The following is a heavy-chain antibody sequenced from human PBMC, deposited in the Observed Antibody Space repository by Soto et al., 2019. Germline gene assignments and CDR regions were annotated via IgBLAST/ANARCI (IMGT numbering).Heavy chain of an antibody. CDR1: GYTFTAYL. CDR3: ARDRVAVRWFDP. D-gene: IGHD6-19*01. J-gene: IGHJ5*02. V-gene: IGHV1-3*01. CDR2: INAGNGYK. Sequence: ASVKVSCKASGYTFTAYLIHWVRQAPGQGLEWMGWINAGNGYKEYAQKFQGRINITRNISATTAYLEVTGLTPEDTAIYYCARDRVAVRWFDPWGQGSLVTVS.